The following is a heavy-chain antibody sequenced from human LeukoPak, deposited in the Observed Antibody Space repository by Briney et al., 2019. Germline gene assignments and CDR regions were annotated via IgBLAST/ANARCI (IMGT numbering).Heavy chain of an antibody. D-gene: IGHD2-2*01. CDR2: IYPGDSDT. CDR1: GYSFPTYW. J-gene: IGHJ4*02. V-gene: IGHV5-51*01. CDR3: ARMGYCSTSRCSGLDY. Sequence: GESLKISCKGSGYSFPTYWIGWVRQMPGKGLEWMGIIYPGDSDTRYSPSFQGQVTISADKSISTAFLQWSSLKASDTALYYCARMGYCSTSRCSGLDYWGQGTLVTVSS.